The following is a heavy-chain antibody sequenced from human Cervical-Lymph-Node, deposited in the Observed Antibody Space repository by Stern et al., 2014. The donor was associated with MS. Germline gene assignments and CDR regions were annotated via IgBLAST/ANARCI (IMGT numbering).Heavy chain of an antibody. Sequence: VQLVQSGAEVKKPGASVKVSCKASGYTFTDYYINWVRQAPGKGLEWMGRINPNSGGTNYAQNFQGRVTMTRDTSISTAYMELSSLRSDDTAVFYGAREQQLADWGQGTLVTVSS. V-gene: IGHV1-2*06. D-gene: IGHD6-13*01. CDR1: GYTFTDYY. CDR3: AREQQLAD. CDR2: INPNSGGT. J-gene: IGHJ4*02.